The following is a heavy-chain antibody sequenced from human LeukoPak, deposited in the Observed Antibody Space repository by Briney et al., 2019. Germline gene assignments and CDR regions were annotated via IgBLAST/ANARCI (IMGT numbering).Heavy chain of an antibody. V-gene: IGHV1-8*01. D-gene: IGHD1-26*01. Sequence: ASVTVSCKASGYTFTSYDINWVRQAPGQGLEWMGWMNPNSGNTGYAQKFQGRVTMIRNTSISTAYMELSSLRSEDTAVYYCARGRISGSLFFDYWGQGTLVTVSS. CDR1: GYTFTSYD. J-gene: IGHJ4*02. CDR2: MNPNSGNT. CDR3: ARGRISGSLFFDY.